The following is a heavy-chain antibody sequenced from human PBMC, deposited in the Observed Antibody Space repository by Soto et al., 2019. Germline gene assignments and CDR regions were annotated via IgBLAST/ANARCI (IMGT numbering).Heavy chain of an antibody. CDR3: AAGAIFGVVPLDY. V-gene: IGHV4-30-2*01. CDR2: IYHSGST. D-gene: IGHD3-3*01. J-gene: IGHJ4*02. CDR1: GGSISSGGYS. Sequence: QLQLQESGSGLVKPSQTLSLTCAVSGGSISSGGYSWSWIRQPPGKGLEWIGYIYHSGSTYYNPSLKSQVTISVDRSNNQISLKLSSVTAAAAAVYSCAAGAIFGVVPLDYWGQGTLVTVSS.